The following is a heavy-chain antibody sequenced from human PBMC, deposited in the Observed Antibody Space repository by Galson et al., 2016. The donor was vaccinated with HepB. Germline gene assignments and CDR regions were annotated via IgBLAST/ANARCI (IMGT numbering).Heavy chain of an antibody. V-gene: IGHV1-69*13. J-gene: IGHJ3*02. CDR1: GGTFSSYT. D-gene: IGHD3-16*02. Sequence: SVKVSCKASGGTFSSYTISWVRQAPGQGLEWMGGIIPISRTVKYAQTFQGRVTITADESTNTAYMELSSLGSEDTALYYCARVGAYVWGTYLSPRAFDIWGQGTMVTVS. CDR3: ARVGAYVWGTYLSPRAFDI. CDR2: IIPISRTV.